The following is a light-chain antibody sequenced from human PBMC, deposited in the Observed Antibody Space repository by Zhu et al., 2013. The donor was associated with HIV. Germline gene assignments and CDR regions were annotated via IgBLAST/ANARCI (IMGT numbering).Light chain of an antibody. CDR2: GAS. CDR3: QQYNNWPLT. Sequence: ERVMTQSPGTLSVSPGERATLSCRASQSVSSNLAWYQQKPWQAPRLLIYGASTRATGIPARFSGSGSGTEFTLTISSLQSEDFAVYYCQQYNNWPLTFGGGTKVEIK. J-gene: IGKJ4*01. V-gene: IGKV3-15*01. CDR1: QSVSSN.